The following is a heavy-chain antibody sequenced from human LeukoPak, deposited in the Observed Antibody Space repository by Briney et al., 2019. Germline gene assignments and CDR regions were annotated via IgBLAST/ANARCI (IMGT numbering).Heavy chain of an antibody. J-gene: IGHJ4*02. CDR1: GFTFSNYY. CDR2: ISSSGSTI. CDR3: ARDRKAAHYYDSSGYYGSY. Sequence: GGSLRLSCAASGFTFSNYYMSWIRQAPGKGLEWVSYISSSGSTIYYADSVKGRFTISRDNAKNSLYLQMNSLRAEDTAVYYCARDRKAAHYYDSSGYYGSYWGQGTLVTVSS. V-gene: IGHV3-11*04. D-gene: IGHD3-22*01.